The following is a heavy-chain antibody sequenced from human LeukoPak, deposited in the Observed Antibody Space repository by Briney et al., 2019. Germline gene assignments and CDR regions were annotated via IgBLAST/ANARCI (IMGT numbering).Heavy chain of an antibody. CDR2: IIPIFGTP. J-gene: IGHJ4*02. V-gene: IGHV1-69*13. CDR1: GYTFTSYD. Sequence: GASVKVSCKASGYTFTSYDINWVRQAAGQGLEWMGGIIPIFGTPNYVQKFQGRVTITADESTSTAYMELSSLRSEDTAVYYCARASSDDTAMATPFAYWGQGTLVTVSS. D-gene: IGHD5-18*01. CDR3: ARASSDDTAMATPFAY.